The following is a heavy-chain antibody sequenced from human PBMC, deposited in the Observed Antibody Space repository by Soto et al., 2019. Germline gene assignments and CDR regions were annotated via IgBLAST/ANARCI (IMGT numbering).Heavy chain of an antibody. CDR3: ARGLERATSKNWFDS. Sequence: EVQLVESGGGLVKPGGSLRLSCEGSGFTFNPYNMNWVRQAPGKGLEWVASISTSSSYIYYAASVEGRFTVSRDNAKNSLYLQVSDLRDEDTAVYYCARGLERATSKNWFDSWGQGTQVTVSS. V-gene: IGHV3-21*01. CDR2: ISTSSSYI. J-gene: IGHJ5*01. CDR1: GFTFNPYN. D-gene: IGHD1-1*01.